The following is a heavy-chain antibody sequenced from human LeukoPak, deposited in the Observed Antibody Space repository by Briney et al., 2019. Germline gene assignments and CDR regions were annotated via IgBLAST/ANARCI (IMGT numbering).Heavy chain of an antibody. CDR1: GFIFSNYG. D-gene: IGHD6-19*01. Sequence: GESLRLSCEASGFIFSNYGMHWVRQAPRKGLEWLALIWYEGQTKFYADSVKGRFTIPRDNSGNTLFLHMTNLRVEDTAVYYCAREWGRIAVAGGPGYWGQGALVTVSS. V-gene: IGHV3-33*01. CDR3: AREWGRIAVAGGPGY. CDR2: IWYEGQTK. J-gene: IGHJ4*02.